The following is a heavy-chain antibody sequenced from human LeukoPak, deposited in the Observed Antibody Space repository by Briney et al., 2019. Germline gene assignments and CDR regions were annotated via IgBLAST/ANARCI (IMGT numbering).Heavy chain of an antibody. D-gene: IGHD2-2*03. CDR1: GYSISRGYY. CDR2: VYHTGST. Sequence: SETLSLTCAVAGYSISRGYYWALIRQPPGKGLARVGTVYHTGSTYYNPSLDSRVTISVDTSKNEFSLNLTSVTAADTAVYYCARAGWIIPSGIDYWGQGALVTVSS. J-gene: IGHJ4*02. CDR3: ARAGWIIPSGIDY. V-gene: IGHV4-38-2*01.